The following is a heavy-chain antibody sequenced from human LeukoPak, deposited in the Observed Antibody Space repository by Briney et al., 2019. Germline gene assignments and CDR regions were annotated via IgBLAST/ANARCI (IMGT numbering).Heavy chain of an antibody. J-gene: IGHJ5*02. D-gene: IGHD4-23*01. V-gene: IGHV4-39*01. CDR3: ARVYGGDFGAGNWFDA. Sequence: SETLSLTCTVSGGSISSSHYYWSWIRQSPGKGLEWIGSIYYSGSAYYSPSLKSRVIISVDTSKNQYSLNLSSVTAADTSVYYCARVYGGDFGAGNWFDAWGQGTL. CDR2: IYYSGSA. CDR1: GGSISSSHYY.